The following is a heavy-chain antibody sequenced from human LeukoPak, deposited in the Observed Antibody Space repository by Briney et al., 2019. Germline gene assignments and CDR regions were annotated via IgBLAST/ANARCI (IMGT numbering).Heavy chain of an antibody. CDR1: GFTFSSYS. D-gene: IGHD1-1*01. J-gene: IGHJ4*02. Sequence: GGSLRLSCAASGFTFSSYSMNWVRQAPGKGLEWVSSISSSSSYIYYADSVKGRFTISRDNAKNSLYLQMGSLRAEDTAVYYCARVSRSGDWNYDYWGQGTPVTVSS. CDR2: ISSSSSYI. CDR3: ARVSRSGDWNYDY. V-gene: IGHV3-21*01.